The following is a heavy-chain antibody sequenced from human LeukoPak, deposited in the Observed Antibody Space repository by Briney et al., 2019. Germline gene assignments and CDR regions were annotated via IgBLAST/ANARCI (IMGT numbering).Heavy chain of an antibody. D-gene: IGHD5-18*01. J-gene: IGHJ6*02. CDR3: ARMERDTAYGMDV. V-gene: IGHV1-2*02. CDR1: GYTFTSYY. CDR2: INPNSGGT. Sequence: ASVKVSCKASGYTFTSYYMHWVRQAPGQGLEWMGWINPNSGGTNYAQKFQGRVTMTRDTSISTAYMELSRLRSDDTAVYYCARMERDTAYGMDVWGQGTTVTVSS.